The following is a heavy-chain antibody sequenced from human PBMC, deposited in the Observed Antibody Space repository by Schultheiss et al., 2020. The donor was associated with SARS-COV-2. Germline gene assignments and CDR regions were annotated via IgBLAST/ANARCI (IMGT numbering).Heavy chain of an antibody. D-gene: IGHD3-3*02. CDR2: INPNSGGT. CDR1: GYTLTELS. Sequence: ASVKVSCKVSGYTLTELSMHWVRQAPGQGLEWMGWINPNSGGTNYAQKFQGWVTMTRDTSISTAYMELSRLRSDDTAVYYCARGISSHAVFDYWGQGTLVTVSS. V-gene: IGHV1-2*04. CDR3: ARGISSHAVFDY. J-gene: IGHJ4*02.